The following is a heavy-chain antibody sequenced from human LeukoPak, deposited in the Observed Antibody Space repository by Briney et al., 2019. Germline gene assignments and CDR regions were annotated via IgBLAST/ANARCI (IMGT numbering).Heavy chain of an antibody. D-gene: IGHD1-26*01. V-gene: IGHV4-4*07. CDR2: VHTSGST. J-gene: IGHJ3*02. Sequence: SETLSLTCTVSGGSITSYYWSWIRQPAGKGLEWIGRVHTSGSTNYNPSLKSRVTMSVDTAKNQFSLKLSSVTAADTAVYYCARERVGATYLDAFDIWGQGTMVTVSS. CDR3: ARERVGATYLDAFDI. CDR1: GGSITSYY.